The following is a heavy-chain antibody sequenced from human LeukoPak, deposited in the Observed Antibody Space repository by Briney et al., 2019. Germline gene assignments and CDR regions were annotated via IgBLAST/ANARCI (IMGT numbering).Heavy chain of an antibody. Sequence: GGSLRLSCAASGFTFSSYGMHWVRQPPGKGLEWVAVIWYDGSNKYYADSVKGRFTISRDNSKNTLYLQMNSLRAEDTAVYYCARDRIAAFDYWGQGTLVTVSS. CDR3: ARDRIAAFDY. V-gene: IGHV3-33*01. CDR1: GFTFSSYG. D-gene: IGHD6-6*01. CDR2: IWYDGSNK. J-gene: IGHJ4*02.